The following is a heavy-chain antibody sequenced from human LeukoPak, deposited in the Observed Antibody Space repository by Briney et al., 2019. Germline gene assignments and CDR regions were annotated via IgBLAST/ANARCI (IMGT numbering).Heavy chain of an antibody. J-gene: IGHJ6*04. CDR2: ISSSGSTI. CDR3: AELGITMIGGV. CDR1: GFTFTSYS. D-gene: IGHD3-10*02. Sequence: GGTLRLSCAASGFTFTSYSMNWVRQAPGKGLEWVSYISSSGSTIYYADSVKGRFTISRDNAKNSLYLQMNSLRAEDTAVYYCAELGITMIGGVWGKGTTVTISS. V-gene: IGHV3-48*04.